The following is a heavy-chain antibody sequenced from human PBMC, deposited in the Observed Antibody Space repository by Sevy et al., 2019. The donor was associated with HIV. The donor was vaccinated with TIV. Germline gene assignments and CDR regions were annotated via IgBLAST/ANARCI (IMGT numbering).Heavy chain of an antibody. D-gene: IGHD3-3*01. Sequence: ASVKVSCKASGYTLSYSGYYVHWVRQAPGQGLEWMGWINPKSGATNYEQKFQGRVTMTRDTSVRTANMELSRLRSDDTAVYYCARESYDFWTGPVDYDYGMDVWGQGATVTVSS. V-gene: IGHV1-2*02. CDR3: ARESYDFWTGPVDYDYGMDV. CDR1: GYTLSYSGYY. J-gene: IGHJ6*02. CDR2: INPKSGAT.